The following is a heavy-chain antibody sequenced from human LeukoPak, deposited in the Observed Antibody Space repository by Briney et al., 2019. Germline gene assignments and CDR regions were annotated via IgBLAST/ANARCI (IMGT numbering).Heavy chain of an antibody. Sequence: ASVKVSRKASGYTFTSYYMHWVRQAPGQGLEWMGIINPSGGSTSYAQKFQGRVTMTRDMSASTVYMELSSLRSEDTAVYYCARGAYYYYYYMDVWGKGTTVTISS. CDR2: INPSGGST. J-gene: IGHJ6*03. CDR3: ARGAYYYYYYMDV. CDR1: GYTFTSYY. V-gene: IGHV1-46*01.